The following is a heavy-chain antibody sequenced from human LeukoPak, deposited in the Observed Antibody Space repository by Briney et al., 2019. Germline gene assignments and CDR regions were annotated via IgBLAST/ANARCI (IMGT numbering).Heavy chain of an antibody. D-gene: IGHD1-26*01. J-gene: IGHJ4*02. V-gene: IGHV4-59*06. CDR3: AAGLVDYYFDY. CDR2: IYYSGST. Sequence: SETLSLTCTVSGGSIGSFYWSWIRQPPGKGLEWIGYIYYSGSTYYNPSLKSRVTISVDTSKNQFSLKLSSVTAADTAVYYCAAGLVDYYFDYWGQGTLVTVSS. CDR1: GGSIGSFY.